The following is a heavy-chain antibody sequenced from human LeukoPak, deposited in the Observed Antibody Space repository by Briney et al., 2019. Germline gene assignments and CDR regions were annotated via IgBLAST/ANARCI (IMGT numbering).Heavy chain of an antibody. D-gene: IGHD6-6*01. CDR1: GFTFSSYA. CDR2: ISDRGDTT. Sequence: PGGSLRLSCAASGFTFSSYAMSWVRQAPGKGLEWVSTISDRGDTTYYADSVKGRFTISRDISKNTLVLQMNSLRAEDTAVYYCAREGRIAARPWSANFDYWGQGTLVTVSS. J-gene: IGHJ4*02. CDR3: AREGRIAARPWSANFDY. V-gene: IGHV3-23*01.